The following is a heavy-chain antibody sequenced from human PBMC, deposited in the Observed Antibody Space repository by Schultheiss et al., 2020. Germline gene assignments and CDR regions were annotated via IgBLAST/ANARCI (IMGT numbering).Heavy chain of an antibody. CDR1: GFTFSSSA. V-gene: IGHV3-23*01. J-gene: IGHJ4*02. D-gene: IGHD6-13*01. Sequence: WGSMRLACAASGFTFSSSAMSWVRQAPGKGLEWVSAISGSGGSTYYADSVKGRFTISRDNAKNSLYLQMNSLRAEDTAVYYCARAGYSTSWYVGPFDYWGKGILVTVSS. CDR2: ISGSGGST. CDR3: ARAGYSTSWYVGPFDY.